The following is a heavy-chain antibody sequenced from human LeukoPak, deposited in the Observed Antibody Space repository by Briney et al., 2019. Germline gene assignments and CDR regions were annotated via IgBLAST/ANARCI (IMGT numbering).Heavy chain of an antibody. CDR2: ITSSSSTI. D-gene: IGHD3-3*01. J-gene: IGHJ5*02. CDR3: ARGGKYYDFWSGYYPNWFDP. V-gene: IGHV3-48*02. Sequence: GGSLRLSCAASGFTLSSYSMDWVRQAPGKGLEWISYITSSSSTIHYADSVRGRFTISRDNAKNSLYLQMNSLRDEDTAVYYCARGGKYYDFWSGYYPNWFDPWGQGTLVTVSS. CDR1: GFTLSSYS.